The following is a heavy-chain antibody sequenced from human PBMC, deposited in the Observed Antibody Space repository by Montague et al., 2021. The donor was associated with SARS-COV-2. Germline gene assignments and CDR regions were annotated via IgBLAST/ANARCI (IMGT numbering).Heavy chain of an antibody. CDR2: ISTSGYTT. CDR3: TRDYRSIVGDGLDI. V-gene: IGHV3-48*03. Sequence: SLRLSCAASGFTFSNYDMNWVRQAPGKGPEWISYISTSGYTTSYAGSVKGRFTISRDNGKNSLYLQMNRLRVEDTAVYYCTRDYRSIVGDGLDIWGQGTKVPVSS. J-gene: IGHJ3*02. D-gene: IGHD3-16*02. CDR1: GFTFSNYD.